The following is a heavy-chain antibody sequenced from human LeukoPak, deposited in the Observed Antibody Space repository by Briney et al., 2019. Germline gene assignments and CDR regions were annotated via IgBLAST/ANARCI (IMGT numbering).Heavy chain of an antibody. CDR1: GFTFSSYG. J-gene: IGHJ6*02. V-gene: IGHV3-33*01. CDR3: ARATLSPYSSSFYGMDV. CDR2: IWYDGSNK. D-gene: IGHD6-13*01. Sequence: GGSLRLSCAASGFTFSSYGMHWVRQAPGKGLEWVAVIWYDGSNKYYADSVKGRFTISRDNSKNTLYLQMDSLRAEDTAVYYCARATLSPYSSSFYGMDVWGQGTTVTVSS.